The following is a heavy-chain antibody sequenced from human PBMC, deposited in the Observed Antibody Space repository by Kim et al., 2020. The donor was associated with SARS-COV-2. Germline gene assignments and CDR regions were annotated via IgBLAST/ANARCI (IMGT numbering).Heavy chain of an antibody. Sequence: ASVKISCKASGYTFTSYAMNWVRQAPGQGLEWMGWINTNTGNQTYAQGFTGRFVFSLDTSVSTAYLQISSLKAEDTAVYYCARGSGLWYPTDFVYWGQGTLVTVSS. V-gene: IGHV7-4-1*02. J-gene: IGHJ4*02. CDR2: INTNTGNQ. CDR1: GYTFTSYA. CDR3: ARGSGLWYPTDFVY. D-gene: IGHD5-18*01.